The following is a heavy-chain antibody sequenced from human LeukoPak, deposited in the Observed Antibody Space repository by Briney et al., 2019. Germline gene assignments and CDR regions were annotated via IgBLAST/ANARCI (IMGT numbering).Heavy chain of an antibody. V-gene: IGHV3-33*08. CDR2: IWSDGTEK. Sequence: PGKSLRLSCVGSGFTYSHYGMHWVRQAPGKGLEWVAVIWSDGTEKYYGDAVKGRFTISRDDSRKTVYLQMNRLRGEDTAVYYCARDAQRGFDYSNSLQYWGQGTLATVSS. J-gene: IGHJ4*02. CDR3: ARDAQRGFDYSNSLQY. CDR1: GFTYSHYG. D-gene: IGHD4-11*01.